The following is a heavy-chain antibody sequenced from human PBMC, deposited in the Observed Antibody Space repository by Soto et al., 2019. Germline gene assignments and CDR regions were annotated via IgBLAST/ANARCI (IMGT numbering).Heavy chain of an antibody. J-gene: IGHJ4*02. D-gene: IGHD6-13*01. CDR1: GYTFTYRY. CDR2: ITPFNGNT. V-gene: IGHV1-45*02. Sequence: ASVKGSCKASGYTFTYRYLHWVRQAPGQALEWMGWITPFNGNTNYAQKFQDRVTITRDRSMSTAYMELSSLRSEDTAMYYCASGHASSSPVDYWGQGTLVTVSS. CDR3: ASGHASSSPVDY.